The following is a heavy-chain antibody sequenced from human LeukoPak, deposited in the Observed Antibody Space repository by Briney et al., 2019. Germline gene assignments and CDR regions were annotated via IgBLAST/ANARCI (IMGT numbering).Heavy chain of an antibody. V-gene: IGHV3-23*01. CDR2: ISNDGGGT. CDR3: AKGGSGYFLDL. Sequence: GGSLRLSCAASGFIFNNYGVIWVRQAPGKGLEWVSAISNDGGGTTYADFVKGRFTISRDNSRNTLFLQMNSLRGDDTALYYCAKGGSGYFLDLWGQGTLVTVSS. D-gene: IGHD3-22*01. CDR1: GFIFNNYG. J-gene: IGHJ5*02.